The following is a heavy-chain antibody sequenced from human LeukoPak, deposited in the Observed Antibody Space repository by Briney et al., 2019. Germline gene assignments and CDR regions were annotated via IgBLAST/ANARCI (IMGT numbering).Heavy chain of an antibody. CDR2: INPNSGDT. CDR1: GYIFTGYY. CDR3: AKDRAVATIGGVDY. J-gene: IGHJ4*02. D-gene: IGHD5-12*01. Sequence: ASVKVSCKASGYIFTGYYIHWVRQAPGQGLEWMGWINPNSGDTNYAHKFQGRVTMTRDTSISTAYMELSSLRSDDTAVYYCAKDRAVATIGGVDYWGQGTLVTVSS. V-gene: IGHV1-2*02.